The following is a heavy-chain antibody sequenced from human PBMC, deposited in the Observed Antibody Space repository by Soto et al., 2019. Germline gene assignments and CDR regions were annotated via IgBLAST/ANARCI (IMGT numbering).Heavy chain of an antibody. Sequence: GESLKISCKGSGYSFTIYWIGWVRQMPGKGLEWMGIIYPGDSDTRYSPSFQGQVTISADKSISTAYLQWSSLKASDTAMYYCARRLDYDYVWGSYRPFDYWGQGTLVTVSS. CDR1: GYSFTIYW. CDR3: ARRLDYDYVWGSYRPFDY. J-gene: IGHJ4*02. D-gene: IGHD3-16*02. V-gene: IGHV5-51*01. CDR2: IYPGDSDT.